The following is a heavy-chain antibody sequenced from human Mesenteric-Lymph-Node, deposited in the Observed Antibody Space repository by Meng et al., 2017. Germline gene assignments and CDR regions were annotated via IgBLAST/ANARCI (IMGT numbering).Heavy chain of an antibody. Sequence: GESLKISCEVFGLTFSDHLMDWVRQAPGKGLEWVGRSRTKASGYTTEYAASVRGRLTVSRHDSENLVFLQMNSLKAEDTAVYYCTGGRPRSAPFDYWGRGTLVTVSS. V-gene: IGHV3-72*01. CDR1: GLTFSDHL. CDR2: SRTKASGYTT. CDR3: TGGRPRSAPFDY. J-gene: IGHJ4*02. D-gene: IGHD1-1*01.